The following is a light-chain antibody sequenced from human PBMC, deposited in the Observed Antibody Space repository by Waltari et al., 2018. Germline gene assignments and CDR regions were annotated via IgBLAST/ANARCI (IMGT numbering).Light chain of an antibody. J-gene: IGKJ2*01. CDR2: WAS. CDR3: HQYYSLSYT. CDR1: PSVLYSSDNKNY. V-gene: IGKV4-1*01. Sequence: DIVMTQSPDSLAVSLGERATINCKSSPSVLYSSDNKNYLAWYQQKPGQPPKLLIYWASTRESGVPDRFSGSGSGTDFTLTISSLQAEDVAVYYCHQYYSLSYTFGQGTKLEIK.